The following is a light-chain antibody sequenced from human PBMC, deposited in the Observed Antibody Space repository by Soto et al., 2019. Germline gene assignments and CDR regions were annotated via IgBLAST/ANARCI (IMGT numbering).Light chain of an antibody. CDR3: QSYDSSLSGWV. CDR2: GNN. Sequence: QLVLTQPPSVSGAPGQRVTISCTGSSSSIGAGYDVHWYQQLPGTAPKLLIFGNNNRPSGVPDRFSGSKSGTSASLAISGLQAEDEADYYCQSYDSSLSGWVFGTGTKLTVL. J-gene: IGLJ1*01. V-gene: IGLV1-40*01. CDR1: SSSIGAGYD.